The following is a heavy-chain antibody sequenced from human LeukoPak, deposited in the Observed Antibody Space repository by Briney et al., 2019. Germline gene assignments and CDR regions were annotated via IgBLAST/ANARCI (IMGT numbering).Heavy chain of an antibody. CDR2: ISYDGSNK. Sequence: GSLRLSCAASGFTFSSYAMHWVRQAPGKGLEWVAVISYDGSNKYYADSVKGRFTISRDNSKNTLYLQMNSLRAEDTAVYYCARGDYYDSSGYYYPAGYYFDYWGQGTLVTVSS. CDR1: GFTFSSYA. D-gene: IGHD3-22*01. V-gene: IGHV3-30-3*01. CDR3: ARGDYYDSSGYYYPAGYYFDY. J-gene: IGHJ4*02.